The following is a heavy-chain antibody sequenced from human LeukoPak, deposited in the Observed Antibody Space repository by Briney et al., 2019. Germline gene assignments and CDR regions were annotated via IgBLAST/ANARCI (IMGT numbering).Heavy chain of an antibody. V-gene: IGHV1-69*05. J-gene: IGHJ4*02. D-gene: IGHD2-21*02. Sequence: SVKVSCKASGGTFSSYAISWVRQAPGQGLEWMGGIIPIFGTANYAQKFQGRVTITTDESTSTAYMELSSPRSEDTAVYYCARARGYCGSDCLGYFDYWGQGTLVTVSS. CDR2: IIPIFGTA. CDR1: GGTFSSYA. CDR3: ARARGYCGSDCLGYFDY.